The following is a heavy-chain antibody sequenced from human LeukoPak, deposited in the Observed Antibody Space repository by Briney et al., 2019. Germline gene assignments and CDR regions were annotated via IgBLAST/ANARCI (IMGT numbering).Heavy chain of an antibody. CDR1: GGSLSGYY. V-gene: IGHV4-34*01. Sequence: SETLSLTCAVYGGSLSGYYWSWIRQPPGKGLEWIGEINHSEGTNYNPSLKSRVTISVDTSKNQFSLKLSSVTAADTAVYYCARHPSGGNPLEWWGQGTLVTVSS. CDR2: INHSEGT. J-gene: IGHJ4*02. D-gene: IGHD4-23*01. CDR3: ARHPSGGNPLEW.